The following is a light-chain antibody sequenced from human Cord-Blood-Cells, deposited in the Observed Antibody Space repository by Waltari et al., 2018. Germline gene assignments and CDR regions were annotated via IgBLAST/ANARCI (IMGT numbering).Light chain of an antibody. CDR2: DFS. CDR1: SSDVGGYNY. V-gene: IGLV2-14*01. J-gene: IGLJ2*01. CDR3: SSYTSSSTLEVV. Sequence: QSALTQPASVSGSPGQSITISCTGTSSDVGGYNYVSWYQQHPGKAPKHMIYDFSNRPSGVSNRFSGSKSGNTASLTISGLQAEDEADYYCSSYTSSSTLEVVFGGGTKLTVL.